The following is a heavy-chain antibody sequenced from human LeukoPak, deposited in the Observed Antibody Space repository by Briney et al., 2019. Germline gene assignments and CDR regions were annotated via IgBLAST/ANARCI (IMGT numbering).Heavy chain of an antibody. D-gene: IGHD3-9*01. CDR3: WGFRYDILTGSHDY. V-gene: IGHV3-53*01. CDR1: GLTVSSNY. J-gene: IGHJ4*02. CDR2: IYSGGST. Sequence: GGSLRLSCAASGLTVSSNYMSWVRQAPGKGLEWVSVIYSGGSTYYADSVKGRFTISRDNAKNSLYLQMNSLRAEDTAVYYCWGFRYDILTGSHDYWGQGTLVTVSS.